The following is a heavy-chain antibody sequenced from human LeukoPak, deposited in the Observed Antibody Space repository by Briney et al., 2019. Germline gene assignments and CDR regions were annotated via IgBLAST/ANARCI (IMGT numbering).Heavy chain of an antibody. CDR3: ARPGIAAAKWFDP. CDR2: ISSSSSYI. D-gene: IGHD6-13*01. CDR1: GFTFSSYS. Sequence: GGSLRLSCAASGFTFSSYSMNWVRQAPGKGLEWVSSISSSSSYIYYADSVKGRFTISRDNAKNSLYLQMNSLRTEDTAVYYCARPGIAAAKWFDPWGQGTLVTVSS. J-gene: IGHJ5*02. V-gene: IGHV3-21*01.